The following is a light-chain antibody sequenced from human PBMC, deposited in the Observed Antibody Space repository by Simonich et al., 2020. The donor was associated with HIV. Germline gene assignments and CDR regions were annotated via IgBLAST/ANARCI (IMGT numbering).Light chain of an antibody. CDR2: WAS. CDR1: QSVLYSSNNKNY. V-gene: IGKV4-1*01. J-gene: IGKJ2*01. CDR3: QQYYDTPYT. Sequence: DIVMTQSPDSLAVSLGERATIKCKSSQSVLYSSNNKNYLAWYQQKPGQPPKLLIYWASTRESGVPDRFSGSESGTDFTLTISSLQAEDVAVYYCQQYYDTPYTFGQGTKLEIK.